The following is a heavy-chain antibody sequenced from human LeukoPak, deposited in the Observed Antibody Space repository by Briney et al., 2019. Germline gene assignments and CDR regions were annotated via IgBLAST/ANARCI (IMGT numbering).Heavy chain of an antibody. CDR3: GKEVERHFDLRY. CDR2: FSGGGDS. D-gene: IGHD2-15*01. J-gene: IGHJ4*02. Sequence: GGSLRLSCAASGLTSGIYAMSWVRQAPGKGLEWVSAFSGGGDSFYADSVRGRFSISADKSKNILYLQMNSLRVEDTAVYYCGKEVERHFDLRYWGQGTPVTVSS. V-gene: IGHV3-23*01. CDR1: GLTSGIYA.